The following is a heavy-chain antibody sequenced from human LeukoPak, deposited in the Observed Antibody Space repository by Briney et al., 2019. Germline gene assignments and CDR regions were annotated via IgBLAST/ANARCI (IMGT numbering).Heavy chain of an antibody. CDR1: GFTFSSYE. V-gene: IGHV3-48*03. J-gene: IGHJ4*02. Sequence: PGGSLRLSCAASGFTFSSYEMNWVRQATGKGLEGVSYTTSSGSTIYYADCVKGRFTISRDNAKNSLYLQMNSLRAEDTAVYYCARGSYGGNSYFAYWGQGTLVTVSS. CDR2: TTSSGSTI. CDR3: ARGSYGGNSYFAY. D-gene: IGHD4-23*01.